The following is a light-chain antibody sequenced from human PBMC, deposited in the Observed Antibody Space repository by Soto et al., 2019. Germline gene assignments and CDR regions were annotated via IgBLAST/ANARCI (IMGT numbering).Light chain of an antibody. CDR2: DAS. V-gene: IGKV1-5*01. CDR1: QSVSGW. CDR3: QQYNTYSGT. J-gene: IGKJ1*01. Sequence: DIQITHPPSTLSASVGYTFTVTFRASQSVSGWLAWYQQKPGEAPKLLIYDASALPRGVPSRFSGSGSGTKFTLTIASLQPDDFATYYCQQYNTYSGTFGQGAKVDIK.